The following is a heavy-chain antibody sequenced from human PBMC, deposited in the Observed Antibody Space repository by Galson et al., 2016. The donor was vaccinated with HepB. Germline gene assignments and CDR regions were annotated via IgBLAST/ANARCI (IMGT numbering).Heavy chain of an antibody. D-gene: IGHD6-13*01. CDR1: GFTFSTYW. Sequence: LRLSCAASGFTFSTYWMHWVRQAPGKGLVYVSRINSDGSSTTYADSVKGRFTISRDNAKNTLYLQMNSLRDEDTAVYYCARAGSSWYFDYWGQGTLVTVSS. V-gene: IGHV3-74*01. CDR2: INSDGSST. CDR3: ARAGSSWYFDY. J-gene: IGHJ4*02.